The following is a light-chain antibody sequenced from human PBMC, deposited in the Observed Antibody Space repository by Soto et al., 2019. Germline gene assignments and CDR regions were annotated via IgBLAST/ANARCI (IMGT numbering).Light chain of an antibody. Sequence: EMVMTQSPATLSVSPGERATLSCRASQSVSINLAWYQQKPGQAPRLLIYGASTRATGIPARFSGSRSGTEFTLTISDLQSEDFAVYYCQQYNSWPRTFGQGTKVDIK. CDR2: GAS. V-gene: IGKV3-15*01. J-gene: IGKJ1*01. CDR1: QSVSIN. CDR3: QQYNSWPRT.